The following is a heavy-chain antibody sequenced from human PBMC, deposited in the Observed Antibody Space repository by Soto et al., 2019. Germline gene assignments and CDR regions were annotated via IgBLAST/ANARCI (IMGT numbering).Heavy chain of an antibody. V-gene: IGHV3-15*07. Sequence: EVQLVESGGGLVKPGGSLRLSCAASGFTFSNAWMNWVRQAPGKGLEWVGRIKSKTDGGTTDYAAPVKGRFTISRDDSKTTLYLQMNSLKTEDTAVYYCTTHRDSSSWSNYYYYYYGMDVWGQGTTVTVSS. CDR1: GFTFSNAW. J-gene: IGHJ6*02. CDR2: IKSKTDGGTT. CDR3: TTHRDSSSWSNYYYYYYGMDV. D-gene: IGHD6-13*01.